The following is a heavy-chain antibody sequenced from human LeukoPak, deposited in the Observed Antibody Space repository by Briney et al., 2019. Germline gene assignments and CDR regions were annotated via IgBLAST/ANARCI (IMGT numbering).Heavy chain of an antibody. V-gene: IGHV1-69*06. J-gene: IGHJ4*02. CDR1: GGTFSSYA. D-gene: IGHD3-22*01. Sequence: SVKVSCKASGGTFSSYAISWVRQAPGQGLEWMGGIIPIFGTANYAQKFQGRVTITADKSTSTAHMELSSLRSEDTAVYYCARGIVSSGAAYYFDYWGQGTLVTVSS. CDR3: ARGIVSSGAAYYFDY. CDR2: IIPIFGTA.